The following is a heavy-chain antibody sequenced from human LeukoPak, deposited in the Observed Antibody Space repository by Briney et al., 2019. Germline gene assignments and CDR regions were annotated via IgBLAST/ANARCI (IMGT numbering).Heavy chain of an antibody. Sequence: SVKVSCKASGFTFTSSAMQWVRQARGQRLEWIGWIVVGSGNTNYAQKFQERVTITRDTSASTAYMELSSLRSEDTAVYYCARDWAAAGLFDYWGQGTLVTVSS. D-gene: IGHD6-13*01. CDR2: IVVGSGNT. J-gene: IGHJ4*02. CDR1: GFTFTSSA. V-gene: IGHV1-58*02. CDR3: ARDWAAAGLFDY.